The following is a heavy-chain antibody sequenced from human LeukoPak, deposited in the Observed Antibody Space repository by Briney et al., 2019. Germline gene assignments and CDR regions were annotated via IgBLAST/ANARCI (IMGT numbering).Heavy chain of an antibody. CDR3: AKDSHIAARGAYYFDY. J-gene: IGHJ4*02. CDR2: IRYDGNNK. V-gene: IGHV3-30*02. Sequence: GGSLRLSCEASEFTFSSYGMHWVRQPPGKGLEWVAFIRYDGNNKYYADSVKGRFTISRDNSKNTLYLQMNSLRAEDTAVYYCAKDSHIAARGAYYFDYWGQGTLVTVSS. D-gene: IGHD6-6*01. CDR1: EFTFSSYG.